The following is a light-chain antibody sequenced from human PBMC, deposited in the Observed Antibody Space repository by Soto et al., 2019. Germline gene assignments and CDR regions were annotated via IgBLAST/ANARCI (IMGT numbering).Light chain of an antibody. CDR3: ASWDDSLGGPL. V-gene: IGLV1-36*01. J-gene: IGLJ3*02. CDR2: FDD. Sequence: QAVVTQPPSVSAAPGQRVTISWSGSSTNIGNNAVNWYQQLPGKAPKLLIHFDDRVPSGVSDRFSGSKSGTSASLAISGLQSEDEADYYCASWDDSLGGPLFGGGTKLTVL. CDR1: STNIGNNA.